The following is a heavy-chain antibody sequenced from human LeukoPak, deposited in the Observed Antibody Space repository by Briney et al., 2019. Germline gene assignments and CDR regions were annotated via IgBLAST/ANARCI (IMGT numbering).Heavy chain of an antibody. CDR3: AGRFGELPI. D-gene: IGHD3-10*01. CDR2: INHGGDT. J-gene: IGHJ3*02. Sequence: PSETLSLTCAVYNGSFSNFYWSWIRQAPGKGLEWIGEINHGGDTNYNPSLKSRVTISVDTSKNQFLLKLTSMTAADTAVYYCAGRFGELPIWGQGTMVTVSS. CDR1: NGSFSNFY. V-gene: IGHV4-34*01.